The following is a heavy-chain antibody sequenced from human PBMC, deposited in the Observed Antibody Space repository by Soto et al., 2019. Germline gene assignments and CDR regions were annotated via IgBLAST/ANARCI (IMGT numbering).Heavy chain of an antibody. V-gene: IGHV2-5*02. J-gene: IGHJ6*02. CDR3: VCNWRYYGGDYDYGMNA. CDR2: IYWDDDE. Sequence: ITLKESGPTLVKPTQTLTLTCTFSGFSLNTGGVGVGWVRQPRGKAMEWLALIYWDDDERYRPSLRSRLNRSTDTIYNLVVLRIPNMDTEETATYYCVCNWRYYGGDYDYGMNAWGQGTTLTV. D-gene: IGHD3-10*01. CDR1: GFSLNTGGVG.